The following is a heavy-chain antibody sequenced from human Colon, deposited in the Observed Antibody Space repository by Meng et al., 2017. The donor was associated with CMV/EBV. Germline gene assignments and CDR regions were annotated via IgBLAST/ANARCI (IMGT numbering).Heavy chain of an antibody. Sequence: VQPQEAGPGLVKPSETLSLTCTVSDDSISSSYWTWIRQPPGKGLEWIGYIHDSEGTKYKPSLKSRVTISLDMSKSQFSLKLSSVTAADTAVYYCARGGYESGKYLVLDYWGQGALVTVSS. V-gene: IGHV4-59*01. CDR2: IHDSEGT. D-gene: IGHD2-2*01. CDR1: DDSISSSY. CDR3: ARGGYESGKYLVLDY. J-gene: IGHJ4*02.